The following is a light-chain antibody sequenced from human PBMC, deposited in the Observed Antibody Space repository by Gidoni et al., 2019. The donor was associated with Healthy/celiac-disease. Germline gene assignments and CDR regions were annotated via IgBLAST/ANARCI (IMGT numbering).Light chain of an antibody. CDR1: QSVIIN. CDR2: CSS. V-gene: IGKV3-15*01. J-gene: IGKJ1*01. CDR3: QQNNNWALT. Sequence: PASRACSPGERASLALRARQSVIINLASYQQKPGQAPSRLILCSSSKAAWNPARVSGSGAGTAFTLTIGCLHSEVFAVYCCQQNNNWALTFGQXTKVEIK.